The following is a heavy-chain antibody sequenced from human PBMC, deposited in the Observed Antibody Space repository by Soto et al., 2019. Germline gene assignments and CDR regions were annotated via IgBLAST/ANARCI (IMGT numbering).Heavy chain of an antibody. V-gene: IGHV5-10-1*01. J-gene: IGHJ6*02. CDR2: IDPTDSYT. CDR3: ARFRLITDFYGMDV. Sequence: GEPLKISCKTSGYSFTTYWISWVRQMPGKGLEWMGRIDPTDSYTNYNPSFQGHVTISADKSISTAYLHWSSLQASDTAIYYCARFRLITDFYGMDVWGQGAAVTVSS. D-gene: IGHD3-16*01. CDR1: GYSFTTYW.